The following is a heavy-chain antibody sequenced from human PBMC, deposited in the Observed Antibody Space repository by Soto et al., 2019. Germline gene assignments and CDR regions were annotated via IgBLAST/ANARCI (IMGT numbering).Heavy chain of an antibody. CDR2: NSPYNGNA. J-gene: IGHJ4*02. CDR3: SRLYDTRGYYYGF. D-gene: IGHD3-22*01. V-gene: IGHV1-18*01. CDR1: GYTFTSYA. Sequence: GASVKVSCKASGYTFTSYAISWVLQAPGQGLEWIGWNSPYNGNANYAQELQGRVTMTTDTSTSTAYMELRSLRSDDTAVYYCSRLYDTRGYYYGFWGQGTLVTVSS.